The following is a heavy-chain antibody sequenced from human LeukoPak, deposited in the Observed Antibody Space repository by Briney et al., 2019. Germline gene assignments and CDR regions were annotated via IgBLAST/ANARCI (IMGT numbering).Heavy chain of an antibody. D-gene: IGHD5-18*01. J-gene: IGHJ6*03. CDR1: GYSTSSGYY. CDR2: IYHSGST. V-gene: IGHV4-38-2*02. CDR3: ARVRVGYSYEGDYYYYMDV. Sequence: PSETLSLTCTVSGYSTSSGYYWGWIRQPPGKGLEWIGSIYHSGSTYYNPSLKSRVTISVDTSKNQFSLKLSSVTAADTAVYYCARVRVGYSYEGDYYYYMDVWGKGTTVTVSS.